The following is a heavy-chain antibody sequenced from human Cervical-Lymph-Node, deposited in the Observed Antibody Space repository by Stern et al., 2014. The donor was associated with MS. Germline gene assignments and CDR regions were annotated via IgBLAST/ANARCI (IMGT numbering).Heavy chain of an antibody. D-gene: IGHD2-15*01. J-gene: IGHJ6*02. V-gene: IGHV3-53*04. CDR1: GFTVSGNY. Sequence: EVHLVESGGGLVQPGGSLRLSCAASGFTVSGNYMSWVRQAPGKGPEWVSVIYSGGSTYYADSVKGRFTISRHNSKNTVSLQMNSLRVEDTAVYYCARERPARYSGMDVWGQGTTVTVSS. CDR3: ARERPARYSGMDV. CDR2: IYSGGST.